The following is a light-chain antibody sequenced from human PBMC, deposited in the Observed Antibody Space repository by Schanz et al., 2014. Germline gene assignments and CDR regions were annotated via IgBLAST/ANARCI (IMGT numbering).Light chain of an antibody. CDR2: DVS. CDR3: SSYTSSSTLV. V-gene: IGLV2-14*01. J-gene: IGLJ3*02. Sequence: QSVLTQPASVSGSPGQSITISCTRTSSDVGGHNYVSWYQQHPGKAPKLMIYDVSNRPSGVSNRFSGSKSGNTASLTISGLQAEDEADYYCSSYTSSSTLVFGAGTKLTVL. CDR1: SSDVGGHNY.